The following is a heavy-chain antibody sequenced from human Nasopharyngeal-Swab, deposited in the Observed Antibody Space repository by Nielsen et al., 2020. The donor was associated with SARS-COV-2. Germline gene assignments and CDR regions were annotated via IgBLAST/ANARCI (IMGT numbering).Heavy chain of an antibody. CDR3: ARSGSGYARGWFDP. CDR1: GFTVSSNY. D-gene: IGHD5-12*01. Sequence: GESLKISCAASGFTVSSNYMSWVRQAPGKGLEWVSGINWNGGSTGYADSVKGRFTISRDNAKNSLYLQTNSLRAEDTALYHCARSGSGYARGWFDPWGQGTLVTVSS. J-gene: IGHJ5*02. V-gene: IGHV3-20*01. CDR2: INWNGGST.